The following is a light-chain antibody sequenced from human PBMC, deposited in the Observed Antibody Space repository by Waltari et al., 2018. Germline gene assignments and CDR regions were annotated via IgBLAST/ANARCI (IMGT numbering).Light chain of an antibody. CDR1: SCEGQH. J-gene: IGLJ3*02. CDR3: QVWDNSGDHPE. CDR2: AGA. V-gene: IGLV3-21*01. Sequence: SSMVTQPPSVSVAPGQKARITCEESSCEGQHGPWHQQTPGQAPGLFLYAGANRPSGIPERFSGSKSGIPATLAVTGVEPGDEADYYCQVWDNSGDHPEFGGGTKLTVL.